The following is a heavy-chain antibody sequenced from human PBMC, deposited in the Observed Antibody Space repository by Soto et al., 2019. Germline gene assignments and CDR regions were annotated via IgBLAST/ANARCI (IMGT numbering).Heavy chain of an antibody. CDR2: IIPIFGTA. D-gene: IGHD2-2*01. Sequence: SVKVSCKASGGTFSSYAISWVRQAPGQGLEWMGGIIPIFGTANYAQKFQGRVTITADESTSTAYMELSSLRSEDTAVYYCAREDIVVVPAARPLYYYGMDVWGQGTTVTVSS. CDR1: GGTFSSYA. J-gene: IGHJ6*02. CDR3: AREDIVVVPAARPLYYYGMDV. V-gene: IGHV1-69*13.